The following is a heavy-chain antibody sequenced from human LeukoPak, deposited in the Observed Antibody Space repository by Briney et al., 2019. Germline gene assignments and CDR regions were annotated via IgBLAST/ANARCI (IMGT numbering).Heavy chain of an antibody. CDR1: GDSFSGFY. J-gene: IGHJ6*04. CDR2: INYSGSI. D-gene: IGHD3-10*01. V-gene: IGHV4-34*01. CDR3: ARVRADGSGSYYHSYYYGMDV. Sequence: SETLSLTCAVYGDSFSGFYWSWIRQPPGKGLEWVGEINYSGSINHNPSLKSRVTISVDTSKNQFSLKLSSVTAADTAMYYCARVRADGSGSYYHSYYYGMDVWGKGTTVTVSS.